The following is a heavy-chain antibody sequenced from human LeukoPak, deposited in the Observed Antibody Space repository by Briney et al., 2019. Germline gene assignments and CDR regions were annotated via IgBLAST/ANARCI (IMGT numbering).Heavy chain of an antibody. CDR1: GGSFSSYY. D-gene: IGHD3-16*02. CDR2: INHSGSN. Sequence: SETLSLTCAGYGGSFSSYYWSWIRQPPGKGLEWIGEINHSGSNNYNPSLRSRVNISVDTSKNQFYLKLSSVTAADTAVYYCARGCPFRYYDYVWGSYRFDYWGQGTLVTVS. V-gene: IGHV4-34*01. J-gene: IGHJ4*02. CDR3: ARGCPFRYYDYVWGSYRFDY.